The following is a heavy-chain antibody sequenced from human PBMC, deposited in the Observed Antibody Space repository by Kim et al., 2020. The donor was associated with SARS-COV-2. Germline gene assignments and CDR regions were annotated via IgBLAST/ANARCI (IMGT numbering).Heavy chain of an antibody. J-gene: IGHJ4*02. V-gene: IGHV4-39*01. CDR3: ARRFGWLLEFDY. CDR2: IYYSGST. Sequence: SETLSLTCTVSGGSISSSSYYWGWIRQPPGKGLEWIGSIYYSGSTYYNPSLKSRVTISVDTSKNQFSLKLSSVTAADTAVYYCARRFGWLLEFDYWGQGTLVTVSS. CDR1: GGSISSSSYY. D-gene: IGHD3-10*01.